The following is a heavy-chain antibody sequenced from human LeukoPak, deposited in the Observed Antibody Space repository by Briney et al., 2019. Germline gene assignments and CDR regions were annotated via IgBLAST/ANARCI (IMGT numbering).Heavy chain of an antibody. J-gene: IGHJ4*02. CDR1: GYTFTSYD. CDR2: MNPNSGNT. V-gene: IGHV1-8*01. Sequence: ASVKVSCKASGYTFTSYDINWVRQAPGQGLEWMGWMNPNSGNTGYAQKVQGRVTMTRNTSISTAYMEMSSLRSEDTAVYYCAREGVSTGAAAEYWGQGTLVTVSS. D-gene: IGHD6-13*01. CDR3: AREGVSTGAAAEY.